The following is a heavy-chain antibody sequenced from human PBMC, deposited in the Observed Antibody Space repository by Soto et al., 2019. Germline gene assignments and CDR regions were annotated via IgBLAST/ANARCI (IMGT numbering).Heavy chain of an antibody. Sequence: QVQLVESGGGVVRPGRSLRLSCSASGFTFSRYAMHWVRQATGKGLEWLAVISYEGSNRYSADSVKGRFTVSRDNSKNTLYLQMDSLRPEDTAVYYCARDYRLRYDFGYVAYWGQGTLVTVSS. CDR3: ARDYRLRYDFGYVAY. V-gene: IGHV3-30-3*01. D-gene: IGHD5-18*01. J-gene: IGHJ4*02. CDR1: GFTFSRYA. CDR2: ISYEGSNR.